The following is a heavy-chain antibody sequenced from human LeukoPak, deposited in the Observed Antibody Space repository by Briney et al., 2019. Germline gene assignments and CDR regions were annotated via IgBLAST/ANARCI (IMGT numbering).Heavy chain of an antibody. V-gene: IGHV1-18*01. J-gene: IGHJ6*02. CDR1: GYTFTSYG. CDR2: ISAYNGNT. CDR3: AREAYGDYGSYYGMDV. Sequence: ASVKVSCKASGYTFTSYGISWVRQAPGQGLEWMGWISAYNGNTNYAQKLQGRVTMTTDTSTSTAYMELRSLRSDDTAVYYCAREAYGDYGSYYGMDVWGQGTTVTVSS. D-gene: IGHD4-17*01.